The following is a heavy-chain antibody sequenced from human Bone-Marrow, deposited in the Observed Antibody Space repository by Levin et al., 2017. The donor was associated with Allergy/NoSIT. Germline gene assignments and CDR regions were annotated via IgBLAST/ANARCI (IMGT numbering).Heavy chain of an antibody. Sequence: SQTLSLTCTVSGGFISSGGYYWGWIRQHPGKGLEWIGYIYYSGSTYYNSSLKSRVTISLDTSKNQFSLRLSSVTAADTAVYYCARASYGGHSGGSSRLFDNWGQGTLVTVSS. V-gene: IGHV4-31*03. D-gene: IGHD4-23*01. J-gene: IGHJ4*02. CDR2: IYYSGST. CDR1: GGFISSGGYY. CDR3: ARASYGGHSGGSSRLFDN.